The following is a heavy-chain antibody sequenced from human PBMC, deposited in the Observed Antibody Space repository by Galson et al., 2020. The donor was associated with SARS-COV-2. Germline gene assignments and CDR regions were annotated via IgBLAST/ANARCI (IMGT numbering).Heavy chain of an antibody. CDR3: ARQMYRYSYGIYFDY. J-gene: IGHJ4*02. D-gene: IGHD5-18*01. Sequence: SETLSLTCTVSGGSISSSSYYWGWIRQPPGKGLEWIGSIYYSGSTYYNPSLKSRVTISVDTSKNQFSLKLSSVTAADTAVYYCARQMYRYSYGIYFDYWGQGTLVTVSS. V-gene: IGHV4-39*01. CDR1: GGSISSSSYY. CDR2: IYYSGST.